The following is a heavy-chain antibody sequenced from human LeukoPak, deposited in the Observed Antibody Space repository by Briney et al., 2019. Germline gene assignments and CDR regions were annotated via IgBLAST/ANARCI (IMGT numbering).Heavy chain of an antibody. D-gene: IGHD3-9*01. CDR2: ISSSGTTI. CDR3: ARSFYYDTLTGYYFIDY. V-gene: IGHV3-48*04. CDR1: GFTFSTYS. Sequence: GGSLRLSCVASGFTFSTYSINWVRQAPGKGLEWVSYISSSGTTIYYADSLKGRFAISRDNAENSLYLQMNSLRAEDTAVYYCARSFYYDTLTGYYFIDYWGQGTLVTVSS. J-gene: IGHJ4*02.